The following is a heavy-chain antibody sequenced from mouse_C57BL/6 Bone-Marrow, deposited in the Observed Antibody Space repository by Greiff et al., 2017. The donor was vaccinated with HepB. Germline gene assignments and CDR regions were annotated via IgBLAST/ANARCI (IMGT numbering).Heavy chain of an antibody. CDR1: GFTFSSYA. V-gene: IGHV5-4*03. Sequence: EVKLVESGGGLVKPGGSLKLSCAASGFTFSSYAMSWVRQTPEKRLEWVATISDGGSYTYYPDNVKGRFTISRDNAKNNLYLQMSHLKSEDTAMYYCARGPSGYAMDYWGQEPQSPSPQ. CDR3: ARGPSGYAMDY. J-gene: IGHJ4*01. CDR2: ISDGGSYT. D-gene: IGHD2-10*02.